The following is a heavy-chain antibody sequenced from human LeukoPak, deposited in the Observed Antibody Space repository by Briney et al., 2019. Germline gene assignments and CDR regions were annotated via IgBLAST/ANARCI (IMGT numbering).Heavy chain of an antibody. CDR1: GGSIRGDY. V-gene: IGHV4-4*07. D-gene: IGHD6-13*01. J-gene: IGHJ6*02. Sequence: SETLSVTCTVSGGSIRGDYGGWIRQAAGKGLEWSGRSYTSVGTNYNPSLKRRVTMSVDTSKHQFSLKLSSVTAADTAVYSCAREVSSSWPPFYYYGMAVWGQGTTVTVSS. CDR2: SYTSVGT. CDR3: AREVSSSWPPFYYYGMAV.